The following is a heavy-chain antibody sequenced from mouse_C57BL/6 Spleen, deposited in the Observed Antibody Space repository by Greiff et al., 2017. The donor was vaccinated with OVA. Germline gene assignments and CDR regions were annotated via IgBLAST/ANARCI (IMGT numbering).Heavy chain of an antibody. Sequence: VQLQQSGTVLARPGASVKMSCKTSGYTFTSYWMHWVKQRPGQGLEWIGAIYPGNSDTSYNQKFKGKAKLTAVTSASTAYMELSSLTNEDSAVYYCTRRALYGSSYWYFDVWGTGTTVTVSS. CDR3: TRRALYGSSYWYFDV. CDR1: GYTFTSYW. D-gene: IGHD1-1*01. CDR2: IYPGNSDT. J-gene: IGHJ1*03. V-gene: IGHV1-5*01.